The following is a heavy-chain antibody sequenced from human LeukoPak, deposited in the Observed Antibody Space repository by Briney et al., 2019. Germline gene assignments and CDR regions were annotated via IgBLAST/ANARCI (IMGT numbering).Heavy chain of an antibody. D-gene: IGHD3-10*01. CDR2: NSWDGGST. CDR3: ARGNYHYYYMDV. J-gene: IGHJ6*03. CDR1: GFTLDEYT. Sequence: GGSLRLSCAASGFTLDEYTMHWVRQAPGKGLEWVSLNSWDGGSTYYADSVEGRFTISRDNSKNSLYLQMNSLRTEDTALYYCARGNYHYYYMDVWGKGTTVTVSS. V-gene: IGHV3-43*01.